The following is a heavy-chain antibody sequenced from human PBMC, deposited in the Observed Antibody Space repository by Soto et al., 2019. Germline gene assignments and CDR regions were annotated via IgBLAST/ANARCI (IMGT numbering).Heavy chain of an antibody. Sequence: PSETLSLTCAVYGGSFSAYYWSWIRQPPGKGLEWIGEIIHSGSTNYNPSLKSRVTISVDTSNNQFSLTLNSVTAADTAVYYCARGGRGRYTYVHLFFDYWGLGTLVTVSS. CDR3: ARGGRGRYTYVHLFFDY. CDR2: IIHSGST. D-gene: IGHD5-18*01. J-gene: IGHJ4*02. CDR1: GGSFSAYY. V-gene: IGHV4-34*01.